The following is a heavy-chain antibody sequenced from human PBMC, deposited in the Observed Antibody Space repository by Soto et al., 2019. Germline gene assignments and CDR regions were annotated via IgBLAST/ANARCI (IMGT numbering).Heavy chain of an antibody. CDR1: GGSISSGDYY. CDR3: ARGSYYYDSSGYYHY. V-gene: IGHV4-30-4*01. D-gene: IGHD3-22*01. CDR2: IYYSGST. Sequence: QVQLQESGPGLVKPSQTLSLTCTVSGGSISSGDYYWSWIREPPGKGLEWIGYIYYSGSTYYNPSLQSRVTISVDTSKTQFSLRLSSVTAADTALYYCARGSYYYDSSGYYHYCGQGTMVTVSS. J-gene: IGHJ4*02.